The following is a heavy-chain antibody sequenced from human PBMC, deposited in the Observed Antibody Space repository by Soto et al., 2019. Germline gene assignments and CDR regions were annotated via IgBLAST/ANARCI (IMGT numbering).Heavy chain of an antibody. CDR3: VKDNGGYYDSSGNFEY. CDR2: ISWNSGSL. Sequence: SLRLSCAASVFRFDDYAMHWVRQVPGKGLEWVSGISWNSGSLGYGDSVKGRFTISRDNAKNSLYLQMNGLRPEDTAFYYCVKDNGGYYDSSGNFEYWGQGTLVTVSS. D-gene: IGHD3-22*01. V-gene: IGHV3-9*01. J-gene: IGHJ4*02. CDR1: VFRFDDYA.